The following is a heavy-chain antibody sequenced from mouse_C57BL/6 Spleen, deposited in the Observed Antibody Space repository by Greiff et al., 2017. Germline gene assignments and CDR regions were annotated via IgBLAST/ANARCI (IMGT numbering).Heavy chain of an antibody. CDR1: GFTFSDYY. D-gene: IGHD2-5*01. CDR3: ARPYYSNSWFAY. CDR2: ISNGGGST. J-gene: IGHJ3*01. V-gene: IGHV5-12*01. Sequence: DVKLVESGGGLVQPGGSLKLSCAASGFTFSDYYMYWVRQTPEKRLEWVAYISNGGGSTYYPDTVKGRFTISRDNAKNTLYLQISRLKSEDTAMYYCARPYYSNSWFAYWGQGTLVTVSA.